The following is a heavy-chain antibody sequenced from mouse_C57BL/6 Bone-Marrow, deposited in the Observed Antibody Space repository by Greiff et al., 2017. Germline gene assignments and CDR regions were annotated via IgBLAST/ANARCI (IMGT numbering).Heavy chain of an antibody. J-gene: IGHJ2*01. D-gene: IGHD1-1*01. Sequence: QVQLQQPGAELVKPGASVKLSCKASGYTFTSYWMHWVKQRPGQGLEWIGMIHPNSGSTNYNEKFKSKATLAVDKSSSTAYIQLSSLTSEDSAVYYCARSRYYGISYVDYWGQGTTLTVSS. CDR3: ARSRYYGISYVDY. V-gene: IGHV1-64*01. CDR1: GYTFTSYW. CDR2: IHPNSGST.